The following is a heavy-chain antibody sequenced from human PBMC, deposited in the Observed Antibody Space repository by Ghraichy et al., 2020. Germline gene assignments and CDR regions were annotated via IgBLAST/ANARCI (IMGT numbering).Heavy chain of an antibody. CDR3: ARDMGSFTKIDY. J-gene: IGHJ4*02. V-gene: IGHV3-30*01. Sequence: SLRLSCAASGFTFKNFAMHWVRQAPGKGLGSVAIISFDGGNKYYVDSVKGRFTISRDNSKNTLHLQMNSLRGDDTAIYYCARDMGSFTKIDYWGQGTLVTVSS. CDR2: ISFDGGNK. CDR1: GFTFKNFA. D-gene: IGHD3-3*01.